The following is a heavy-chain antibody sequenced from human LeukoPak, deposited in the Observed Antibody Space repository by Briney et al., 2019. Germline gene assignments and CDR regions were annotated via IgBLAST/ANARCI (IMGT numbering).Heavy chain of an antibody. CDR3: AKDLGYSYGFNAFDI. J-gene: IGHJ3*02. V-gene: IGHV3-23*01. CDR2: ISGSGGST. CDR1: GFTFSSYA. Sequence: PGGSLRLSCAASGFTFSSYAMSWVRQAPGKGLEWVSAISGSGGSTYYADSVKGRFTISRDNSKNTLSLQMNSLRAEDTAVYYCAKDLGYSYGFNAFDIWGQGTMVTVSS. D-gene: IGHD5-18*01.